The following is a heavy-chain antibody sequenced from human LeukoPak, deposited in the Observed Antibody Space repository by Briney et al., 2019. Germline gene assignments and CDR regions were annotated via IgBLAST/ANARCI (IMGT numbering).Heavy chain of an antibody. J-gene: IGHJ4*02. D-gene: IGHD3-22*01. CDR3: TTYRYGYGSTGYSYFDY. V-gene: IGHV3-15*01. CDR2: ILSKTSGGTT. CDR1: GLAFGNAW. Sequence: PGGSRTLSCAASGLAFGNAWMAWVRQAPGKGLEWVSRILSKTSGGTTDYAASVKGRFTISRDDSKSTLYLQMNSLKTEDTAVYYCTTYRYGYGSTGYSYFDYWGQGTLVTVSS.